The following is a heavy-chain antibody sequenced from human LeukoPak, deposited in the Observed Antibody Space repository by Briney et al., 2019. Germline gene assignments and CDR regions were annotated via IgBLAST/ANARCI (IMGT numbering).Heavy chain of an antibody. Sequence: GGSLRLSCAASGFTFSSYGMHWVRQAPGKGLEWVAVISYDGSNKYYADSVKGRFTISRDNSKNTLYLQMNSLRAEDTAVYYCAKDQGSYGDYERYSYYGMDVWGQGTTVTVSS. D-gene: IGHD4-17*01. V-gene: IGHV3-30*18. CDR1: GFTFSSYG. J-gene: IGHJ6*02. CDR3: AKDQGSYGDYERYSYYGMDV. CDR2: ISYDGSNK.